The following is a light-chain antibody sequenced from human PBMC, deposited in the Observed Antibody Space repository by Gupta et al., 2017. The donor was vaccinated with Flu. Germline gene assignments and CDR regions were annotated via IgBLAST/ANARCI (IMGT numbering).Light chain of an antibody. J-gene: IGKJ1*01. Sequence: EIVLTQSPDTLSLSPGERVTLSCRASQSVSDSSLAWYQQKRGQAPRLLISGASNRATGIPDRFSGSGSGTDFTLTISRLEPEDFAVFYCHQEGVSPKAFGQGTKVEVK. CDR1: QSVSDSS. V-gene: IGKV3-20*01. CDR2: GAS. CDR3: HQEGVSPKA.